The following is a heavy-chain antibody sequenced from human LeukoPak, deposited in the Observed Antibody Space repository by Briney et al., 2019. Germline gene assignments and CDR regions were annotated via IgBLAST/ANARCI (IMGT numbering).Heavy chain of an antibody. CDR3: ARGLDYGEKSEDY. CDR1: GFTLINYY. D-gene: IGHD4/OR15-4a*01. V-gene: IGHV1-46*01. CDR2: INLSGGST. Sequence: ASVKVSCKASGFTLINYYMHWVRQAPGQGLEWLGIINLSGGSTHYPQKFQDRVTMTRDTSTSTVYMELSSLRSEDTAVYYCARGLDYGEKSEDYWGQGTLVTVSS. J-gene: IGHJ4*02.